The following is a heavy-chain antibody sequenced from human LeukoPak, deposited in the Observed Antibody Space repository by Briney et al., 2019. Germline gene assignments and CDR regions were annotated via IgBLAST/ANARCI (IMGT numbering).Heavy chain of an antibody. CDR2: IKSKNVGETT. D-gene: IGHD4-23*01. Sequence: GGSLRLSCVVSGLTFGNAWMSWVRQAPGKGLKWVGRIKSKNVGETTEYAAPVQGRFTTSRDDSKNTVYLQMRSLKTEDTAVYYCTTGPGNSGYWGQGTLVTVSS. CDR1: GLTFGNAW. J-gene: IGHJ4*02. V-gene: IGHV3-15*01. CDR3: TTGPGNSGY.